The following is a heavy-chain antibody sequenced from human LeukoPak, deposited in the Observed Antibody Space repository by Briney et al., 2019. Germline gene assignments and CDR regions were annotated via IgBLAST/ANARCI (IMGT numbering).Heavy chain of an antibody. J-gene: IGHJ4*02. CDR2: ISSSSSYI. D-gene: IGHD3-16*02. Sequence: GGSLRLSCAASGFTFSSYSMNWVRQAPGKGLEWVSSISSSSSYIYHADSVKGRFTISRDNAKNSLYLQMNSLRAEDTAVYYCARGSRVLRLGELSFPGGGQGTLVTVSS. CDR3: ARGSRVLRLGELSFPG. V-gene: IGHV3-21*01. CDR1: GFTFSSYS.